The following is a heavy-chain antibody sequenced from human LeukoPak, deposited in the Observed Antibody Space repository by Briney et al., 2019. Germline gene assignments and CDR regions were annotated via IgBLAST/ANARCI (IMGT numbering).Heavy chain of an antibody. V-gene: IGHV3-23*01. Sequence: SGGSLRLSCAASGFTFSSYAMSWVRQAPGKGLEWVSAISGSGGSTYYADSVKGRFTISRDNSKNTLYLQMNSLRAEDTAVYYCAKSPRGSWYPFDYWGQGTLVTGSS. CDR1: GFTFSSYA. CDR2: ISGSGGST. CDR3: AKSPRGSWYPFDY. D-gene: IGHD6-13*01. J-gene: IGHJ4*02.